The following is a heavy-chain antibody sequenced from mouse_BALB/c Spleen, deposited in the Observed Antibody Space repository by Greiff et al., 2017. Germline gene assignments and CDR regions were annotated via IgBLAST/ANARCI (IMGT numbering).Heavy chain of an antibody. V-gene: IGHV1S22*01. J-gene: IGHJ4*01. CDR1: GYTFTSYW. CDR3: ALYYGYEDYYAMDY. Sequence: LQPPGSELVRPGASVKLSCKASGYTFTSYWMHWVKQRHGQGLEWIGNIYPGSGSTNYDEKFKSKGTLTVDTSSSTAYMHLSSLTSEDSAVYYCALYYGYEDYYAMDYWGQGTSVTVSS. D-gene: IGHD1-2*01. CDR2: IYPGSGST.